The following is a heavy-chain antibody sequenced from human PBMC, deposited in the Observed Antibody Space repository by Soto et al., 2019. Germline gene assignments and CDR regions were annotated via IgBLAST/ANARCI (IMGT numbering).Heavy chain of an antibody. CDR1: GFSFSSYS. CDR3: AKDSPGRPFDY. V-gene: IGHV3-23*01. J-gene: IGHJ4*02. CDR2: IIGSGGRT. Sequence: EVQLLESGGDLVQPGGSLRLSCAASGFSFSSYSMSWVRLAPGKGLEWVSLIIGSGGRTYYADSVKGRFTISRDNSKDTLYLQMNSLRLEDTALYYCAKDSPGRPFDYWGQGTLVTVSS. D-gene: IGHD1-1*01.